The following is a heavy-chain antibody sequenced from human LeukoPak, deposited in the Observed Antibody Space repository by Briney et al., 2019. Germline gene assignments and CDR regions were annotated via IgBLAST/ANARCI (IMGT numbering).Heavy chain of an antibody. CDR2: INAGNGNT. Sequence: ASVKVSCKASGYTFTSYDINWVRQATGQRLEWMGWINAGNGNTKYSQKFQGRVTITRDTSASTAYMELSSLRSEDTAVYYCARLYSSSWYNYPFDYWGQGTLVTVSS. D-gene: IGHD6-13*01. V-gene: IGHV1-3*01. CDR3: ARLYSSSWYNYPFDY. J-gene: IGHJ4*02. CDR1: GYTFTSYD.